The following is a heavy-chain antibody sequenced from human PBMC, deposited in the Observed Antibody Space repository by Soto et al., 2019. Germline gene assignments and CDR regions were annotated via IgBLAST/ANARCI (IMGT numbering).Heavy chain of an antibody. D-gene: IGHD2-15*01. CDR1: GASINSYS. V-gene: IGHV4-59*01. CDR2: SGNT. J-gene: IGHJ4*02. CDR3: GCSGGGSSEY. Sequence: QVQLQESGPGLVKPSETLSLTCTVSGASINSYSWTWIRQPPGQGLEWIGYSGNTNYNPSLKSRVTMSLDMSKNQFSLNLSSVTAADTAMYYCGCSGGGSSEYWGQGTLVTVSS.